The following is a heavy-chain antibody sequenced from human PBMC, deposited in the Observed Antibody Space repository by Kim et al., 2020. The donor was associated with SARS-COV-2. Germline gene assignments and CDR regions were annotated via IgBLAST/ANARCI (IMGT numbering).Heavy chain of an antibody. J-gene: IGHJ4*02. Sequence: SETLSLTCTVSGGSISSSSYYWGWIRQPPGKGLEWIGSIYYSGSTYYNPSLKSRVTISVDTSKNQFSLKLSSVTAADTAVYYCARSGYDFGWRRYRLYYFDYWGQGTLVTVSS. CDR3: ARSGYDFGWRRYRLYYFDY. V-gene: IGHV4-39*07. CDR2: IYYSGST. D-gene: IGHD3-16*02. CDR1: GGSISSSSYY.